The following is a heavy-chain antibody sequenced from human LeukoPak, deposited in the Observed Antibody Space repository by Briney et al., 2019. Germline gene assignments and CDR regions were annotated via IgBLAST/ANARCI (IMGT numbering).Heavy chain of an antibody. CDR1: GFTLSSYA. CDR2: ISGSGGST. Sequence: GGSLRLSCAASGFTLSSYAMSWVRQAPGKGLEWVSAISGSGGSTYYADSVKGRFTISRDNSKNTLYLQMNSLRAEDTAVYYCAKDPNYDFWSGYQDADVWGRGTTVTVSS. V-gene: IGHV3-23*01. D-gene: IGHD3-3*01. CDR3: AKDPNYDFWSGYQDADV. J-gene: IGHJ6*02.